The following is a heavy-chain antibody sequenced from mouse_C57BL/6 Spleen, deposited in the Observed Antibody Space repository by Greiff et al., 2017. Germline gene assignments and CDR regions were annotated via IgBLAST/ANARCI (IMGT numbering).Heavy chain of an antibody. V-gene: IGHV1-53*01. Sequence: QVQLQQPGTDLVKPGASVKLSCKASGYTFTSYWMHWVKQRPGQGLEWIGNINPSNGGTNYNEKFKSKATLTVDKSSSTAYMQLSSLTSEDSAVYYCACYGNYVGTYYFDYWGQGTTLTVSS. CDR3: ACYGNYVGTYYFDY. J-gene: IGHJ2*01. D-gene: IGHD2-1*01. CDR2: INPSNGGT. CDR1: GYTFTSYW.